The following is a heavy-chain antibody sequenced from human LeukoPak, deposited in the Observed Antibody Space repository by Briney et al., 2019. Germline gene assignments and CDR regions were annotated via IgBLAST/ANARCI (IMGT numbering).Heavy chain of an antibody. V-gene: IGHV4-59*01. D-gene: IGHD4-17*01. Sequence: SETLSLTCTVSGGSISSYYWSWIRRPPGKGLEWIGYIYYSGSTNYNPSLKSRVTISVDTSKNQFSLKLSSVTAADTAVYYCAGGKTTVTTGPPPHWGQGTLVTVSS. J-gene: IGHJ4*02. CDR3: AGGKTTVTTGPPPH. CDR2: IYYSGST. CDR1: GGSISSYY.